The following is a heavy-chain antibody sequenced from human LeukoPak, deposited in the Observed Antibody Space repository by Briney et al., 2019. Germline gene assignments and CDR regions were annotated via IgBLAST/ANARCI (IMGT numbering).Heavy chain of an antibody. Sequence: GGSLRLSCAASGFTFDDYAMHWVRQAPGKGLEWVSGISWNSGSIGYADSVKGRFTISRDNAKNSLYLQMNSLRAEDTALYYCAKGYYYYYMDVWGKGTTVTISS. V-gene: IGHV3-9*01. CDR3: AKGYYYYYMDV. CDR1: GFTFDDYA. CDR2: ISWNSGSI. J-gene: IGHJ6*03.